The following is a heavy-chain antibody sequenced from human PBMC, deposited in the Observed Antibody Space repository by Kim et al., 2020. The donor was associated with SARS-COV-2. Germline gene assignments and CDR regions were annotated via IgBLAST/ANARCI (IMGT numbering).Heavy chain of an antibody. D-gene: IGHD6-13*01. CDR3: ARGAAAQAY. CDR2: HT. Sequence: HTNYNPSFQGHVTISVDKSISTAYLQWSSLKASDTAMYYCARGAAAQAYWGQGTLVTVSS. V-gene: IGHV5-10-1*01. J-gene: IGHJ4*02.